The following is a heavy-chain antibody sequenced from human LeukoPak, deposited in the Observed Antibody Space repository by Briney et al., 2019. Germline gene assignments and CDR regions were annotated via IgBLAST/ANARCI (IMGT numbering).Heavy chain of an antibody. CDR1: GYTFTGYY. D-gene: IGHD3-22*01. CDR2: INPNSGGT. Sequence: GASVKVSCKASGYTFTGYYMHWVRQAPGQGLEWMGWINPNSGGTNHAQKFQGRVTMTRDTSISTAYMELSRLRSDDTAVYYCALLGGYYDSSGYYFRGYFDYWGQGTLVTVSS. J-gene: IGHJ4*02. CDR3: ALLGGYYDSSGYYFRGYFDY. V-gene: IGHV1-2*02.